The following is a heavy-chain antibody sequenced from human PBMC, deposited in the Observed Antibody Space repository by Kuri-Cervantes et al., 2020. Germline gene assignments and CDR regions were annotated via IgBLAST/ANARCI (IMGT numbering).Heavy chain of an antibody. Sequence: LRLSCAVSGGSISSGGYSWSWIRQPPGKGLEWIGYIYHSGSTYYNPSLKSRVTISVDTSKNQFSLKLSSVTAADTAVYYCAREAVDTDMAPPYYYGMDVWGQGTTVTVSS. J-gene: IGHJ6*02. CDR2: IYHSGST. D-gene: IGHD5-18*01. V-gene: IGHV4-30-2*05. CDR1: GGSISSGGYS. CDR3: AREAVDTDMAPPYYYGMDV.